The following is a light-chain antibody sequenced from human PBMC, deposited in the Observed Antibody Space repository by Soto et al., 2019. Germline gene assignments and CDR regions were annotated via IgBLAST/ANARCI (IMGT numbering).Light chain of an antibody. CDR1: SSDVGGYNY. CDR3: RLNTSRNPLGV. V-gene: IGLV2-14*01. CDR2: DVS. Sequence: QSALTQPASVSGSPGQSITISCTGTSSDVGGYNYVSWYQQHPGKAPKLMIYDVSNRPSGVSNRFSGSKSGNTASLTISGLPAEDGGEYYCRLNTSRNPLGVFGGGTKLTVL. J-gene: IGLJ2*01.